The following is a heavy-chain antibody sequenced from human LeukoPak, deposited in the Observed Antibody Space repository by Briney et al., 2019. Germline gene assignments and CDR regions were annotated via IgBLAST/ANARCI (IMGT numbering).Heavy chain of an antibody. D-gene: IGHD3-10*01. CDR1: GYSISSGYY. Sequence: SETLSLTCTVSGYSISSGYYRGWIRQPPGKGLEWIGSIYHSGSTYYNPSLKSRVTISVDTSKNQFSLKLSSVTAADTAVYYCARGSDAFDIWGQGTMVTVSS. V-gene: IGHV4-38-2*02. J-gene: IGHJ3*02. CDR2: IYHSGST. CDR3: ARGSDAFDI.